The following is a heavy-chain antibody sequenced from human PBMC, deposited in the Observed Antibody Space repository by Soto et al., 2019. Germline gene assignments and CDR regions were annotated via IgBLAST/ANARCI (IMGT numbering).Heavy chain of an antibody. V-gene: IGHV4-39*07. CDR2: IYYNGNT. CDR3: ARGAALNTYYNYYGMDV. Sequence: SETLSLTCTVSGGSISSSPYYWGWIRQPPGKGLEWIGNIYYNGNTFYTPALQSRVTISIDTSKNQFSLKLTSVTATDTAVYFCARGAALNTYYNYYGMDVWGQGTTVTVSS. D-gene: IGHD6-25*01. CDR1: GGSISSSPYY. J-gene: IGHJ6*02.